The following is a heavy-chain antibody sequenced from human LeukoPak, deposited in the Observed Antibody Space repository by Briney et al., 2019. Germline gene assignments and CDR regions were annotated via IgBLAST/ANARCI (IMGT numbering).Heavy chain of an antibody. CDR2: IYPGDYDT. CDR1: GYRFTSYW. J-gene: IGHJ4*02. D-gene: IGHD5-24*01. V-gene: IGHV5-51*01. Sequence: GESLKISCKGSGYRFTSYWISWVRQMPAKGLEWMGIIYPGDYDTRYSPSFQGQITISADKSISTAYLQWSSLKATDTAMYYCARLGYNSYYFDYWGQGTLVTVSS. CDR3: ARLGYNSYYFDY.